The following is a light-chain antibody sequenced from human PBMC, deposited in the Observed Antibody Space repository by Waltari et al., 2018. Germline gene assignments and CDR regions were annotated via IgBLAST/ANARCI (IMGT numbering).Light chain of an antibody. CDR1: QSISTW. V-gene: IGKV1-5*03. CDR3: QQYNSYSYI. Sequence: DIQMTQSPSTLSASVVDRVTITCRASQSISTWLAWYQQKPGKAPKLLIYKASSLQSGVPSRFSGSGSGTEFALTISSLQPDDFATYYCQQYNSYSYIFGQGTKLEI. J-gene: IGKJ2*01. CDR2: KAS.